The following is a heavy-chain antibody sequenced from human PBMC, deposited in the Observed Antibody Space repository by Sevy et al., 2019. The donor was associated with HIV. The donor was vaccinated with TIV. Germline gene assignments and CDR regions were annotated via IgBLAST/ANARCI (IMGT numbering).Heavy chain of an antibody. CDR2: IWYDGSNK. CDR3: AGDPKGFGELQYYYYNMYV. Sequence: GGSLRLSCAASGFTFSSYGMHWVRQAPGKGLEWVAVIWYDGSNKYYADSVKGRFNTSIDNSKNTLYLQMNSLRAEDTAVYYGAGDPKGFGELQYYYYNMYVWGKGTTVTVSS. D-gene: IGHD3-10*01. J-gene: IGHJ6*03. V-gene: IGHV3-33*01. CDR1: GFTFSSYG.